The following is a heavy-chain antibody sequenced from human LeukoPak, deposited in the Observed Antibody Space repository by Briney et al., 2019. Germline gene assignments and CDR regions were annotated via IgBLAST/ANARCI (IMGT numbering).Heavy chain of an antibody. V-gene: IGHV3-30*02. D-gene: IGHD3-3*02. CDR1: GFTFSSYG. CDR2: IRYDGSNK. Sequence: PGGSLRLSCAASGFTFSSYGMHWVRQAPGKGLEWVVFIRYDGSNKYYADSVKGRFTISRDNSKNTLYLQMNSLRAEDTAVYYCAKDAHLLGEGFDYWGQGNLVTVSS. J-gene: IGHJ4*02. CDR3: AKDAHLLGEGFDY.